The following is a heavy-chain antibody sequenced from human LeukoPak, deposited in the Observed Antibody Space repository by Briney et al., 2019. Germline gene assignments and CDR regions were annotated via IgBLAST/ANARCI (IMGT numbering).Heavy chain of an antibody. CDR2: IYYSGST. CDR1: GGSISGFY. CDR3: ARARRSWFGEKYYYYMDV. D-gene: IGHD3-10*01. Sequence: PSETLSLTCSVSGGSISGFYWSWIRQPPGKGLEWIGSIYYSGSTYYNPSLKSRVTISVDTSKNQFSLKLSSVTAADTAVYYCARARRSWFGEKYYYYMDVWGKGTTVTISS. J-gene: IGHJ6*03. V-gene: IGHV4-39*01.